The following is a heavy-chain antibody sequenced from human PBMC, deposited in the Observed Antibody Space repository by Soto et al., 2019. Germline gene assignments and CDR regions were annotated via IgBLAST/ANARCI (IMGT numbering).Heavy chain of an antibody. Sequence: VQLVESGGGVVQPGRSLRLSCAASGFTFSDYAMHWVRQAPGKGLEWVAVVSHDGRNTHYADSVKGRFTISRDSSKNTVSLEMTSPRAEDTAVYYCAKGGRKWLVTSDFNYWGQGALVTVSS. CDR1: GFTFSDYA. V-gene: IGHV3-30*18. J-gene: IGHJ4*02. CDR3: AKGGRKWLVTSDFNY. CDR2: VSHDGRNT. D-gene: IGHD6-19*01.